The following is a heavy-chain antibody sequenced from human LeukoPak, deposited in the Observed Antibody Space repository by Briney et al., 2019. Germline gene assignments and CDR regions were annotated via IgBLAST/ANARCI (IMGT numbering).Heavy chain of an antibody. V-gene: IGHV4-34*01. D-gene: IGHD1-1*01. CDR3: VRGPFGNDAGA. Sequence: NPSETLSLTCAVSGGSFNDYYWSWIRQSPGKGLEWIGEINHGGHTNYNPSLKSRVTMSVDTFKNQFSLNLISVTAADAAVYYCVRGPFGNDAGAWGQGTRVTVSS. CDR1: GGSFNDYY. CDR2: INHGGHT. J-gene: IGHJ5*02.